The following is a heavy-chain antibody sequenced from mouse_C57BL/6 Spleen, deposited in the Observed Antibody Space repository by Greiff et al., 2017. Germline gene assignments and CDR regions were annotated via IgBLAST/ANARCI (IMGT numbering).Heavy chain of an antibody. CDR1: GFTFTDYY. J-gene: IGHJ2*01. CDR2: IRNKANGYTT. Sequence: EVQRVESGGGLVQPGGSLSLSCAASGFTFTDYYMSWVRQPPGKALEWLGFIRNKANGYTTEYSASVKGRFTISRDNSQSILYLQMNALRAEDSATYYCARYSGDPVYYLDYWGQGTTLTVSS. CDR3: ARYSGDPVYYLDY. V-gene: IGHV7-3*01.